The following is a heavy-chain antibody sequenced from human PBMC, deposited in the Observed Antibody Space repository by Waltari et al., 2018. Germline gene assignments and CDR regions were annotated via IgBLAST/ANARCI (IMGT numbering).Heavy chain of an antibody. Sequence: QVQLQESGPGLVKPSETLSLTCAVSGYSISSGYYWGWIRQPPGKGLEWIGSIYHSGSNYYNPSLKSRVTISVDTSKNQFSLKLSSVTAADTAVYYCAKTGDTDGNDYWGQGTLVTVSS. CDR2: IYHSGSN. J-gene: IGHJ4*02. CDR3: AKTGDTDGNDY. D-gene: IGHD2-2*02. V-gene: IGHV4-38-2*01. CDR1: GYSISSGYY.